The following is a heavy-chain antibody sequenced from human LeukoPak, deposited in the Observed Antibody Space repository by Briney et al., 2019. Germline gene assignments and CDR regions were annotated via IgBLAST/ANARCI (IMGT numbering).Heavy chain of an antibody. CDR1: GGSISSGGYY. J-gene: IGHJ4*02. V-gene: IGHV4-31*03. CDR2: IYYSGGT. CDR3: ARFRGSGSPAFDY. Sequence: SETLSLTCTVSGGSISSGGYYWSWIRQHPGKGLEWIGYIYYSGGTYYNPSLKSRVTISVDTSKNQFSLKLSSVTAADTAVYYCARFRGSGSPAFDYWGQGTLVTVSS. D-gene: IGHD3-10*01.